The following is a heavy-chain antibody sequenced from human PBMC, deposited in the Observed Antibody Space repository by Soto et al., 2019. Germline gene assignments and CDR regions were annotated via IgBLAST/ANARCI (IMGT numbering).Heavy chain of an antibody. D-gene: IGHD5-12*01. V-gene: IGHV1-18*01. Sequence: QVQLVQSGAEVKKPGASVKVSCKASGYTFTRSGISWVRQAPGQGLEWMGWISTYNGDTNSAQTFQGRVTMTTDTSTSTVHMEVRSLRSDDTAVYYCAREGVAPYYYYGMDVWGQGTPVTVSS. CDR1: GYTFTRSG. CDR3: AREGVAPYYYYGMDV. CDR2: ISTYNGDT. J-gene: IGHJ6*02.